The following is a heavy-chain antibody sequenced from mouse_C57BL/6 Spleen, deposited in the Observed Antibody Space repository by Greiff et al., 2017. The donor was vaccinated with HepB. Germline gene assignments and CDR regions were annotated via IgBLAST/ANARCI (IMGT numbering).Heavy chain of an antibody. V-gene: IGHV1-59*01. D-gene: IGHD1-1*01. J-gene: IGHJ4*01. Sequence: QVQLKQPGAELVRPGTSVKLSCKASGYTFTSYWMHWVKQRPGQGLEWIGVIDPSDSYTNYNQKFKGKATLTVDTSSSTAYMQLSSLTSEDSAVYYCARGYYYGSTMDYWGQGTSVTVSS. CDR2: IDPSDSYT. CDR1: GYTFTSYW. CDR3: ARGYYYGSTMDY.